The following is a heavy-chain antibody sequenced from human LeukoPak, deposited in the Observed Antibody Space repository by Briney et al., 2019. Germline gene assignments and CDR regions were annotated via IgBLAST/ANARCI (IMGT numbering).Heavy chain of an antibody. Sequence: DSVKVSCKASGYTFTSYGISWVRQAPGQGLEWMGWISAYNGNTNYAQKLQGRVTMTTDTSTSTAYMELRSLRSDDTAVYYCARDLERYCSGGSCYSWGGTTFDYWGQGTLVTVSS. J-gene: IGHJ4*02. D-gene: IGHD2-15*01. CDR3: ARDLERYCSGGSCYSWGGTTFDY. V-gene: IGHV1-18*01. CDR2: ISAYNGNT. CDR1: GYTFTSYG.